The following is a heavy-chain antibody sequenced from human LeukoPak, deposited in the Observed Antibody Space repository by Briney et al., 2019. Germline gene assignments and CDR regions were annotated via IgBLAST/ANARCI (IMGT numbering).Heavy chain of an antibody. CDR1: GFTLSTYS. V-gene: IGHV3-21*01. D-gene: IGHD2-8*01. J-gene: IGHJ4*02. CDR2: ISGSSTYI. Sequence: GGSLRLSCAASGFTLSTYSMNWVRQAPGKGLGWVSSISGSSTYIYYAGSVKGRFTISRDNAKNSLYLQMNGLRAGDTAVYYCARELRAGYCTNGVCHTPFDYWGQGTLVTVSS. CDR3: ARELRAGYCTNGVCHTPFDY.